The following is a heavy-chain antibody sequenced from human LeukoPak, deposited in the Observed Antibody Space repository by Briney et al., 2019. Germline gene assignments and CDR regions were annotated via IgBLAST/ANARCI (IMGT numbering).Heavy chain of an antibody. CDR1: GFTFSSYW. J-gene: IGHJ4*02. D-gene: IGHD2-8*01. V-gene: IGHV3-74*01. CDR2: INSDGSST. CDR3: AREKYCTPTDCLHGRFYFDY. Sequence: GGSLRLSCAASGFTFSSYWMHWVRQAPGKGLVWVSRINSDGSSTSYADSVKGRFTISRDNAKNTLYLQMNSLRAEDTAVYYCAREKYCTPTDCLHGRFYFDYWGQGTLVSVSS.